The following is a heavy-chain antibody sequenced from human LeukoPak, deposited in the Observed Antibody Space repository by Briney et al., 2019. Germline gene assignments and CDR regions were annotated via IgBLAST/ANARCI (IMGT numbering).Heavy chain of an antibody. CDR1: GFTFSSYA. CDR2: ISGSGGST. Sequence: PGGSLRLSCAASGFTFSSYAMSWVRQAPGKGLEWVSAISGSGGSTYYADSVKGRFTISRDNSKNTLYLQMNSLRAEDTAVYYCVKGKYSGSWYFDYWGPGTLVTVSS. V-gene: IGHV3-23*01. D-gene: IGHD6-13*01. CDR3: VKGKYSGSWYFDY. J-gene: IGHJ4*02.